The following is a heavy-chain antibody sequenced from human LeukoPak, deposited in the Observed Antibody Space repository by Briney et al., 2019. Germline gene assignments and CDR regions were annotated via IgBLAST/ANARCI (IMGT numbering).Heavy chain of an antibody. V-gene: IGHV3-23*01. D-gene: IGHD1-14*01. Sequence: QAGGSLRLSCAASGFTFSNYAMSWVRQAPGKGLQWVSAISGSAGSTYFADSVKGRFTISRDNSQNTLYLQMNSLRAEDTAIYYCAKDLTPISPMGYFHSWGQGTLVTVSS. J-gene: IGHJ4*02. CDR3: AKDLTPISPMGYFHS. CDR1: GFTFSNYA. CDR2: ISGSAGST.